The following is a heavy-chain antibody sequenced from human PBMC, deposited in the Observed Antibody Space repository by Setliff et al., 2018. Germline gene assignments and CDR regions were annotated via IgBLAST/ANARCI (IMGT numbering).Heavy chain of an antibody. J-gene: IGHJ2*01. V-gene: IGHV3-30*02. CDR3: AKTPPTDWYFDL. D-gene: IGHD2-15*01. Sequence: GGSLRLSCAASGLSLSNYAMHWVRQAPDKGLEWVAAIWYDGSNKFYADSVKGRFTISRDTSKNTLDLEMSSLRVEDTAVYYCAKTPPTDWYFDLWGRGTLVTVFS. CDR1: GLSLSNYA. CDR2: IWYDGSNK.